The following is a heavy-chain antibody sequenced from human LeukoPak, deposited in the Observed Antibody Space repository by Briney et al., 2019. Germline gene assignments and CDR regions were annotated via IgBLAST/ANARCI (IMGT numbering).Heavy chain of an antibody. CDR1: GYTFTSYY. D-gene: IGHD3-3*01. V-gene: IGHV1-46*01. J-gene: IGHJ6*03. CDR3: ARGGRLFGVVDYYYYYYMDV. CDR2: INPSGGST. Sequence: ASVKVSCKASGYTFTSYYMHWVRQAPGQGLEWMGIINPSGGSTSYAQKFQGRVTMTRDTSTSTVYMELSSLRSEDTAVYYCARGGRLFGVVDYYYYYYMDVWGKGTTVTVSS.